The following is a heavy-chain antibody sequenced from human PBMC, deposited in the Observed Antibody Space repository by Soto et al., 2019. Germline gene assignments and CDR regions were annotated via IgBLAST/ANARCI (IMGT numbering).Heavy chain of an antibody. CDR3: ARDNYDFWSGYPSYGMDV. CDR2: IYSGGST. V-gene: IGHV3-53*01. D-gene: IGHD3-3*01. Sequence: EVQLVESGGGLIQPGGSLRLSCAASGFTVSSNYMSWVRQAPGKGLEWVSVIYSGGSTYYADSVKGRFTISRDNSKNTLYLQMNSLRAEDTAVYYCARDNYDFWSGYPSYGMDVWGQGTTVTVSS. J-gene: IGHJ6*02. CDR1: GFTVSSNY.